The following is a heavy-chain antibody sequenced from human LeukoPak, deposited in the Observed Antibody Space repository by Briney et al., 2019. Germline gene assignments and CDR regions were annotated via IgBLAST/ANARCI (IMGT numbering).Heavy chain of an antibody. CDR2: INPNSGGT. Sequence: ASVKVSCKASGYTFTGYYMHWVRQAPGQGLEWMGWINPNSGGTNYAQKFQGRVTMTRDTSISTAYMELSRLRSDDTAVYYCARDLSVTTVTNPMTDYWGQGTLSPSPQ. D-gene: IGHD4-17*01. J-gene: IGHJ4*02. CDR3: ARDLSVTTVTNPMTDY. V-gene: IGHV1-2*02. CDR1: GYTFTGYY.